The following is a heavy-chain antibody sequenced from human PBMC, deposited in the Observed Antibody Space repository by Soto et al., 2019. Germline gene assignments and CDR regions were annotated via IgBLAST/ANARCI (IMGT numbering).Heavy chain of an antibody. CDR2: ISVDPGTT. J-gene: IGHJ4*02. CDR3: AKDGIRGIHIDN. V-gene: IGHV3-23*01. CDR1: GLTISSYP. Sequence: GGSLRLSCAASGLTISSYPMSWVRQTPGKGLQWVSSISVDPGTTYYADSVKGRFTISRDNSNNTLYLQMNSLRADDTAVYYCAKDGIRGIHIDNWGQGTLVTVSS.